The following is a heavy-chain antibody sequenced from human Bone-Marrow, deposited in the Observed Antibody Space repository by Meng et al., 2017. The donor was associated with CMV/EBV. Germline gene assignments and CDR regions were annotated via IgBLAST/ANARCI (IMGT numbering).Heavy chain of an antibody. D-gene: IGHD5-18*01. Sequence: ASVKVSCKASGYTFTGYYVHWVRQAPGQGLEWMGWINPNSGGTNYSQKFQGRVTLTSDTSVSTVYMELSSLRSEDTAVYYCARDRGYSYYYYGMDVWGQGTTVTVSS. J-gene: IGHJ6*02. CDR2: INPNSGGT. CDR1: GYTFTGYY. CDR3: ARDRGYSYYYYGMDV. V-gene: IGHV1-2*02.